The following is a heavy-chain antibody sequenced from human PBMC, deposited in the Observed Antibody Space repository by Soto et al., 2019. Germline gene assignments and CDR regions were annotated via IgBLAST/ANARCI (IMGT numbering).Heavy chain of an antibody. D-gene: IGHD1-1*01. CDR1: GGSVSGSYYY. CDR2: VFHTGFT. V-gene: IGHV4-39*01. CDR3: ATSQKGYNWNYFDH. Sequence: SETLSLTCAVSGGSVSGSYYYWAWLRQSPGKGPEWIGSVFHTGFTSYNPSLESRVSVSVDTSKSQFSLKLSAVTASDTAVYYCATSQKGYNWNYFDHWGQGALVTVSS. J-gene: IGHJ4*02.